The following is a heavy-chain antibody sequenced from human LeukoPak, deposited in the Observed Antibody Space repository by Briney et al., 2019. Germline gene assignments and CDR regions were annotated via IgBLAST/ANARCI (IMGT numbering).Heavy chain of an antibody. V-gene: IGHV1-18*01. D-gene: IGHD1-1*01. CDR3: ARQVVQLERLGPMETDY. Sequence: ASVKVSCKASGYTFTSYGISWVRQAPGQGLEWMGWISAYNGNTNYAQKLQGRVTMTTDTSTSTAYMELRSLRSDDTAVCYCARQVVQLERLGPMETDYWGQGTLVTVSS. CDR1: GYTFTSYG. J-gene: IGHJ4*02. CDR2: ISAYNGNT.